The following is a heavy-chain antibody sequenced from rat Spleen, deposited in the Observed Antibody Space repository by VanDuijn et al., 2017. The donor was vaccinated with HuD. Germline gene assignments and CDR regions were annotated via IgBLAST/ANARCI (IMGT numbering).Heavy chain of an antibody. CDR2: FSYDGFTT. V-gene: IGHV5-25*01. D-gene: IGHD2-2*01. Sequence: EVQLVESGGGLVQPGRSMKLSCAALGFTFNNYDMAWVRQAPTKGLEWVAAFSYDGFTTYYRDSVKGRFTISRDNAKNTLFLQMDSLRSEDTATYYCARAGYLRDWYFDFWGPGTMVTVSS. CDR3: ARAGYLRDWYFDF. CDR1: GFTFNNYD. J-gene: IGHJ1*01.